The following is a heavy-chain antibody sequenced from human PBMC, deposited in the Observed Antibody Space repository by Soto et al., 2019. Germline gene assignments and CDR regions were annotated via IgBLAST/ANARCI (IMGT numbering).Heavy chain of an antibody. Sequence: SETLSLTCSVSGDYIHVGGYYWTWIRQLPVKGLEWMGYIYYTGKTYYNPSLDSRLTTSVDRSKNQFSLRLTSVTAADTAVYFCGRDLTSNANCIDPWGQGTLVTVS. CDR1: GDYIHVGGYY. D-gene: IGHD2-2*01. V-gene: IGHV4-30-4*01. CDR3: GRDLTSNANCIDP. CDR2: IYYTGKT. J-gene: IGHJ5*02.